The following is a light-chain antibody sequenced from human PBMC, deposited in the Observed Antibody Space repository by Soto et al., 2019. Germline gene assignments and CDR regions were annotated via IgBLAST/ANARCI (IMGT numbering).Light chain of an antibody. CDR2: GNS. CDR1: SSNIGAGYD. CDR3: QSYGSGLSGSVV. V-gene: IGLV1-40*01. J-gene: IGLJ2*01. Sequence: QSVLTQPPSVSGAPGQRVTISCTGSSSNIGAGYDVHWYQQLPGTAPKLLIYGNSNRSSGVPDRFSGSKSGTSASLAITGLQAEDEADYCCQSYGSGLSGSVVFGGGTKLTVL.